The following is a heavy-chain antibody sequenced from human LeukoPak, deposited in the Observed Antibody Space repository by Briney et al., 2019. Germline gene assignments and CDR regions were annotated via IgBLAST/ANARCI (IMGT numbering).Heavy chain of an antibody. CDR1: GGSINSYY. CDR3: ARDRLSSGWYDY. D-gene: IGHD6-19*01. V-gene: IGHV4-59*01. J-gene: IGHJ4*02. CDR2: IYYSGNT. Sequence: SETLSLTCTVSGGSINSYYWSWIRQPPGKGLEWIGYIYYSGNTNYNPSLKSRVTISVDTSKNQFSLKLSSVTAADTAVYYCARDRLSSGWYDYWGQGTLVTVST.